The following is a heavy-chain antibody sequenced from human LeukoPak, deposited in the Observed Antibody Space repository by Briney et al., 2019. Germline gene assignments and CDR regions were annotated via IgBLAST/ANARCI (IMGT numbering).Heavy chain of an antibody. Sequence: PGRSVRLSCAASGFTFSSYGMHWVRQAPGKGLEWVAVTSYDGSNKYYADSVKGRFTISRDNSKNTLYLQMNSLRAEDTAVFYCARGPLTGRWPDMGFDYWGQGTLVTVSS. J-gene: IGHJ4*02. CDR2: TSYDGSNK. V-gene: IGHV3-30*03. CDR1: GFTFSSYG. CDR3: ARGPLTGRWPDMGFDY. D-gene: IGHD5-24*01.